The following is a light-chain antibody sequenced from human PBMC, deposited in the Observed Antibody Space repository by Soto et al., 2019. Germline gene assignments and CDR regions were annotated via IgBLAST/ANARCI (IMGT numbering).Light chain of an antibody. CDR3: QQHLGRHT. V-gene: IGKV3-20*01. CDR1: RSLSSDY. Sequence: IVLMQSPDTLSLSPGERATLSCRASRSLSSDYLAWYQQKPGQAPRLLIYGASSRATGIPDRFSGSGSGTDFTLTISRLEPEDSAVYYCQQHLGRHTFGQGTKV. CDR2: GAS. J-gene: IGKJ1*01.